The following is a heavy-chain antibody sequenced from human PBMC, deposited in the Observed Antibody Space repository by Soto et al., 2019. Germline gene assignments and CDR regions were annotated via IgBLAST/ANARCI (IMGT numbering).Heavy chain of an antibody. J-gene: IGHJ4*02. CDR2: ISYDGSNK. CDR3: ARARDFERVAPFDY. CDR1: GFTFSSYA. Sequence: PGGSPRLSCAASGFTFSSYAMHWVRQAPGKGLEWVAVISYDGSNKYYADSVKGRFTISRDNSKNTLYLQMNSLRAEDTAVYYCARARDFERVAPFDYWGQGTLVTVPQ. V-gene: IGHV3-30-3*01. D-gene: IGHD3-3*01.